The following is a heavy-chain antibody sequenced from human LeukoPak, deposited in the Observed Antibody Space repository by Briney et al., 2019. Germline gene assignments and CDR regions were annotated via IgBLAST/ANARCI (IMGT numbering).Heavy chain of an antibody. Sequence: GESLKISCMASGYSFTSYWIGWVRQMPGKGLEWVEIIDPSDSETRYTPCLQGQVTISVDKSLTTADLQWNSLEASDTAMYYCARQTAMGRSGDYWGQGTLVTVSS. D-gene: IGHD5-18*01. CDR3: ARQTAMGRSGDY. V-gene: IGHV5-51*01. CDR1: GYSFTSYW. CDR2: IDPSDSET. J-gene: IGHJ4*02.